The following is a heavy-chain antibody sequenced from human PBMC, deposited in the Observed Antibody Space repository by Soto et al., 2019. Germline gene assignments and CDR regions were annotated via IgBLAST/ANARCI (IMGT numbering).Heavy chain of an antibody. CDR3: ARLEAGSYQGRSGFWGH. V-gene: IGHV1-69*01. D-gene: IGHD6-25*01. CDR1: GNTFSRYA. Sequence: QVQLVQSGAEVKEPGSSVKVSCTASGNTFSRYALSWVRQAPGQGFEWMGGITPIFGNADYAQKFKGRLTISADPSTSTAYMELSSLRSDDTAVYYCARLEAGSYQGRSGFWGHWGQGTLVTVSS. J-gene: IGHJ1*01. CDR2: ITPIFGNA.